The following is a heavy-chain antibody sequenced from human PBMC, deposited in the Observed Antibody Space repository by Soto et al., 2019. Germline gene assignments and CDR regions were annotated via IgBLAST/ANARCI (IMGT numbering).Heavy chain of an antibody. CDR1: RYTFTSYA. J-gene: IGHJ5*02. CDR2: INAGNGNT. CDR3: ATLVVGYFFDP. V-gene: IGHV1-3*01. Sequence: GASVKVSCKASRYTFTSYAMHWVRQAPGQRLEWMGWINAGNGNTKYSQKFQGRVTITRDTSASTAYMELSSLRSEDTAVYYCATLVVGYFFDPWGQGTLVTVSS. D-gene: IGHD6-13*01.